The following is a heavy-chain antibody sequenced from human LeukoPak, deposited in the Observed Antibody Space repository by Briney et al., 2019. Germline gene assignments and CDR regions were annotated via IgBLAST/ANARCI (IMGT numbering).Heavy chain of an antibody. V-gene: IGHV1-2*02. Sequence: ASVKVSCKASGYTFTGYCMHWVRQAPGQGLEWMGWIDPNSGGTNYAQKFQGRVTMTRDTSISTAYMELSRLRSDDTAVYYCARELRGYSGYDPLDYWGQGTLVTVSS. CDR1: GYTFTGYC. J-gene: IGHJ4*02. CDR3: ARELRGYSGYDPLDY. D-gene: IGHD5-12*01. CDR2: IDPNSGGT.